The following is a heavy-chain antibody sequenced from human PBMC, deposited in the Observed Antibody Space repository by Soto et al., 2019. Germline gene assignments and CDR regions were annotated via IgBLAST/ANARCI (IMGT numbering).Heavy chain of an antibody. CDR3: ARGRSGGSIATWFDP. V-gene: IGHV1-2*02. CDR2: INPNSGGT. Sequence: QVQLVQSGAEVKKPGASVKVSCKASGYTFTGYYMHWVRQAPGQGLEWMGWINPNSGGTNYAQKFQGRVTMTRDTSISTAYMELRRRRSDDTAVYYCARGRSGGSIATWFDPWGQGTLVTVSA. CDR1: GYTFTGYY. J-gene: IGHJ5*02. D-gene: IGHD2-15*01.